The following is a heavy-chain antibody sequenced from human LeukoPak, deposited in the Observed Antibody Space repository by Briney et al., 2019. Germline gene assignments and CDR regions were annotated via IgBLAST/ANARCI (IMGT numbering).Heavy chain of an antibody. V-gene: IGHV4-59*11. CDR1: GGSISSHY. CDR2: IYYSGST. Sequence: SETLSLTCTVSGGSISSHYWSWIRQLPGKGLEWIGYIYYSGSTNYNPSLKSRVTISVDTSKNQFSLKLSSVTAADTAVYYCARGITIFGVVHDAFDIWGQGTMVTVSS. J-gene: IGHJ3*02. CDR3: ARGITIFGVVHDAFDI. D-gene: IGHD3-3*01.